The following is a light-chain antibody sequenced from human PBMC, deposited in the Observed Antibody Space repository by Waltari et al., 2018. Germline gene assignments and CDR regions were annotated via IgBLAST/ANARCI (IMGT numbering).Light chain of an antibody. CDR3: QTWDSSTGV. CDR1: KLGDKY. CDR2: QDN. Sequence: SYELTQPPSVSVSPGQTASLPCSGDKLGDKYASWYQQRPGQSPVVVIDQDNKRPSGTPDRFSGSNSGNTATLTISGTQAMDEADYYCQTWDSSTGVFGGGTKLTVL. J-gene: IGLJ2*01. V-gene: IGLV3-1*01.